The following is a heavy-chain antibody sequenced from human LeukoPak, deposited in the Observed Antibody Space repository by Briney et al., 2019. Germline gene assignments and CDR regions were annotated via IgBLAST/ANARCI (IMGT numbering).Heavy chain of an antibody. J-gene: IGHJ4*02. CDR3: ARVRRSSGFGFDY. D-gene: IGHD6-19*01. CDR2: INHSGST. Sequence: SETLSLTCAVYGGSFSGYYWSWIRQPPGKGLEWIGEINHSGSTNYNPSLKSRVTISVDTSKNQFSLKLSSVTAADTAVYYCARVRRSSGFGFDYWGQGTLVTVSS. CDR1: GGSFSGYY. V-gene: IGHV4-34*01.